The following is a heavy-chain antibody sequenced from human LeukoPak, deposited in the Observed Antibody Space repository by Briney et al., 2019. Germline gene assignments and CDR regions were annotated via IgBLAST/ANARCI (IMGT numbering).Heavy chain of an antibody. CDR3: ASTHCASPSCYSYYYSGLDV. CDR1: GGSISSGTHY. CDR2: IYNTGSA. J-gene: IGHJ6*02. D-gene: IGHD2-2*01. Sequence: PSQTLSLTCAVSGGSISSGTHYWNWIRQHPGQGLEWIGHIYNTGSAYYNPSLMSRASISIDTSENQFSLKLSSVTAADTAVYYCASTHCASPSCYSYYYSGLDVWGQGTTVIVSS. V-gene: IGHV4-31*11.